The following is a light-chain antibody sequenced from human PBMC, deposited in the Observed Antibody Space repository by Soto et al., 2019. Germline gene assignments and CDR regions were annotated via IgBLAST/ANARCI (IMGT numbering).Light chain of an antibody. V-gene: IGLV1-40*01. J-gene: IGLJ1*01. CDR1: SSNIGARYD. CDR3: QSYDSRLSGLYV. Sequence: QAVVTQPPSVSGAPGQRVTISCTGSSSNIGARYDVHWYQQLPGTAPKLLIYGNSNRPSGVPDRFSGSKSGTSASLAITGLQAEDEADYYCQSYDSRLSGLYVFGTGTKLTVL. CDR2: GNS.